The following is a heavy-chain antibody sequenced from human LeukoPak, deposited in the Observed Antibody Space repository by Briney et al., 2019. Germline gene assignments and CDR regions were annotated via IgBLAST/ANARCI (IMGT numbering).Heavy chain of an antibody. J-gene: IGHJ3*02. CDR1: GGSIYSYY. Sequence: SETLSLTCTVSGGSIYSYYWSWIRQPPGKGLEWIGYIYYSGSTNYNPSLKSRVTISVDTSKNQFSLKLSSVTAADTAVYYCAARDRGAFDIWGQGTMVTVSS. CDR3: AARDRGAFDI. CDR2: IYYSGST. V-gene: IGHV4-59*01.